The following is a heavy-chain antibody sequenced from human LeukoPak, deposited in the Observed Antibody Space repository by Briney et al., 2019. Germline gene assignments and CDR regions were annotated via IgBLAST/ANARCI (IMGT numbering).Heavy chain of an antibody. D-gene: IGHD7-27*01. V-gene: IGHV1-18*01. CDR2: ISAYNGNT. J-gene: IGHJ6*03. Sequence: ASVKVSSKAFGYPLTSYGISWVRQAPGQGLEWMGWISAYNGNTNYAQKLQGRVTMTTDTSTSTAYMELRSLRSDDTAVYYCARGADWGLGYYYYMDVWGKGTTVTVSS. CDR3: ARGADWGLGYYYYMDV. CDR1: GYPLTSYG.